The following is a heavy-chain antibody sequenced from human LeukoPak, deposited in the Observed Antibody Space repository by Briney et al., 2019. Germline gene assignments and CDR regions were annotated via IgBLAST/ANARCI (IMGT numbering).Heavy chain of an antibody. V-gene: IGHV3-7*01. CDR1: GFTFFSYW. Sequence: AGGSLRLSCEASGFTFFSYWMSWVRQAPGTGLEWVANIKQDESDKYYVDSVKGRFTISRDNAKNSLYLQMNSVRAEDTAVYYCARETYSSSWSAKFYYYYYMDVWGKGTTVTVSS. CDR3: ARETYSSSWSAKFYYYYYMDV. J-gene: IGHJ6*03. D-gene: IGHD6-13*01. CDR2: IKQDESDK.